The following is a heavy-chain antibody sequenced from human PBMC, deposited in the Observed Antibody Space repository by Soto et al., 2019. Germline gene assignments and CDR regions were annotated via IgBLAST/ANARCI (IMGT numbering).Heavy chain of an antibody. CDR2: IRSKANSYAT. Sequence: GGSLRLSCAASGFTFSGSAMHWVRLASGKGLEWVGRIRSKANSYATAYAASVKGRFTISRDDSKNTAYLQMNSLKTEDTAVYYCTRPSGSGGSCYRNWGQGTLVTVSS. J-gene: IGHJ4*02. D-gene: IGHD2-15*01. CDR1: GFTFSGSA. V-gene: IGHV3-73*01. CDR3: TRPSGSGGSCYRN.